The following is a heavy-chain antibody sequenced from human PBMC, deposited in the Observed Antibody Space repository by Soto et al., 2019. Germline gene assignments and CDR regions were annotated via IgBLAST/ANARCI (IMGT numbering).Heavy chain of an antibody. D-gene: IGHD4-4*01. V-gene: IGHV3-23*01. CDR2: ISGSGGST. J-gene: IGHJ6*01. Sequence: EVQLLESGGGLVHPGGSLRLSCAASGFTFSSYAMSWVRQAPGKGLEWVSAISGSGGSTYYADSVKGRFTISRDNSKNTMHLKMNSLRGEDTAVYYCAKNGVNDYRKHYRYYARDTWGEGTTVTVSP. CDR3: AKNGVNDYRKHYRYYARDT. CDR1: GFTFSSYA.